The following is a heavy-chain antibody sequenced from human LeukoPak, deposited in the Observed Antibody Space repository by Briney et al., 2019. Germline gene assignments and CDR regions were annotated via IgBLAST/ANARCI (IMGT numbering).Heavy chain of an antibody. CDR3: ARGQLGLHYFDY. Sequence: GGSLRLSCAASGFTFSSYGMHWVRQAPGKRLEWVAVIWYDGSNKYYADSVKGRFTISRDNSKNTLYLQMNSLRAEDTAVYYCARGQLGLHYFDYWGQGTLVTVSS. CDR1: GFTFSSYG. CDR2: IWYDGSNK. V-gene: IGHV3-33*01. D-gene: IGHD6-13*01. J-gene: IGHJ4*02.